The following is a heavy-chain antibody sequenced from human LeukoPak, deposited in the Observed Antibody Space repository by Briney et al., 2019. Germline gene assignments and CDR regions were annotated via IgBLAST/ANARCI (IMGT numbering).Heavy chain of an antibody. Sequence: HGESLKISCKGSGYSFTSYSIGWVRQMPGKGLEWMGIIYPGDSDTRYSPSFQGQVTISADKSISTAYLQWSSLKASDTAMYYCARVSQSYYYGSGSWYFDYWGQGTLVTVSS. CDR3: ARVSQSYYYGSGSWYFDY. CDR1: GYSFTSYS. J-gene: IGHJ4*02. V-gene: IGHV5-51*01. CDR2: IYPGDSDT. D-gene: IGHD3-10*01.